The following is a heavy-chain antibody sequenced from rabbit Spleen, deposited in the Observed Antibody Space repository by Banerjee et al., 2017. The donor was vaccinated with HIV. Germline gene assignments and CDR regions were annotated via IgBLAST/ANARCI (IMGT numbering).Heavy chain of an antibody. CDR2: IYGGSSGRT. CDR1: GFDLSSYYY. D-gene: IGHD8-1*01. J-gene: IGHJ4*01. Sequence: QSLEESGGDLVKPGASLTLTCTASGFDLSSYYYMCWVRQAPGKGLELIACIYGGSSGRTYYASWAKGRFTISKTSSTTVTLQMTSLTAADTATYFCATSTDSNDYWKLWGPGPLVPVS. V-gene: IGHV1S40*01. CDR3: ATSTDSNDYWKL.